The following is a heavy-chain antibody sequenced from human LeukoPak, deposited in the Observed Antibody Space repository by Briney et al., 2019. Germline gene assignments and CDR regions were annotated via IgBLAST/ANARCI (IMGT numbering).Heavy chain of an antibody. Sequence: GRSLRLSCAASGFTFDNYAMHWVRHVPGKGLEWVSGMSWNSISIGYADSVKGRFTISRDDAENSLFLQMNSLRAEDTAVYYCARLRGLYSDTNRYQTALDCWGQGTLVTVSS. V-gene: IGHV3-9*01. CDR2: MSWNSISI. CDR3: ARLRGLYSDTNRYQTALDC. J-gene: IGHJ4*02. D-gene: IGHD1-26*01. CDR1: GFTFDNYA.